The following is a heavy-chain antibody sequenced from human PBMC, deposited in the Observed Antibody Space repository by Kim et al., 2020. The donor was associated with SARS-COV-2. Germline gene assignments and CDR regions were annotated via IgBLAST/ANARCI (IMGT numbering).Heavy chain of an antibody. Sequence: SYADAVKGRVTIARDNAKNTLYLQMNSLIAEDTAVYYCVRLVVAAPFGFWGQGTLVTVSS. V-gene: IGHV3-74*01. D-gene: IGHD2-15*01. J-gene: IGHJ4*02. CDR3: VRLVVAAPFGF.